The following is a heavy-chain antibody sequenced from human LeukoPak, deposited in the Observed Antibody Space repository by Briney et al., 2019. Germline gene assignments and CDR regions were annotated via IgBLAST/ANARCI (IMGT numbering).Heavy chain of an antibody. Sequence: GGSLRLSCAASGFTFSSYSMNWVRQAPGKGLEWVLSISGSSTYIYYADSVKGRFTISRDNAKNLLYLQMNSLRAEDTAVYYCARPGAAGIYYYYGMDVWGQGTTVTVSS. D-gene: IGHD6-13*01. CDR1: GFTFSSYS. V-gene: IGHV3-21*01. CDR2: ISGSSTYI. J-gene: IGHJ6*02. CDR3: ARPGAAGIYYYYGMDV.